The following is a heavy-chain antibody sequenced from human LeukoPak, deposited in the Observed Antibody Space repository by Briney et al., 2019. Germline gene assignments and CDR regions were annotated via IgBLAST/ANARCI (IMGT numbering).Heavy chain of an antibody. CDR3: ARDLRGRTMVRGNWFDP. CDR1: GYTFTSYG. J-gene: IGHJ5*02. CDR2: ISAYNGNT. D-gene: IGHD3-10*01. V-gene: IGHV1-18*01. Sequence: ASVKVSCKASGYTFTSYGISWVRQAPGQGLEWTGWISAYNGNTNYAQKLQGRVTMTTDTSTSTAYMELRSLRSDDTAVYYCARDLRGRTMVRGNWFDPWGQGTLVTVSS.